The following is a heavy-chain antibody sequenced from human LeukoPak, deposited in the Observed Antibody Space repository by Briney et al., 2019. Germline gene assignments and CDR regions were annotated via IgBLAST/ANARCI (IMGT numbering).Heavy chain of an antibody. J-gene: IGHJ6*03. CDR2: INHSGST. V-gene: IGHV4-34*01. D-gene: IGHD3-3*01. CDR3: ARGHYDFWSGYYTGLSENYMDV. Sequence: PSETLSLTCAVYGGSFSGYYWSWIRQPPGKRLEWIGEINHSGSTNYNPSLKSRVTISVDTSKNQFSLKLISVTAADTAVYYCARGHYDFWSGYYTGLSENYMDVWGKGTTVTVSS. CDR1: GGSFSGYY.